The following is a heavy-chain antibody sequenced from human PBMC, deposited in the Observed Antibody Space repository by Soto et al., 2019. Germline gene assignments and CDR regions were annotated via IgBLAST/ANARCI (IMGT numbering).Heavy chain of an antibody. V-gene: IGHV3-30-3*01. CDR2: ISSDGTNK. D-gene: IGHD3-3*01. J-gene: IGHJ6*02. CDR1: GFTFSSYA. Sequence: QVQLVESGGGVVQPGRSLRLSCAASGFTFSSYAMHWVRQAPGKGLEWVAVISSDGTNKFYADSVRGRITISRDNSKNTLYLQMNSLRGEHSSVYYCARGTTLAIFDYGMDVWGQGTTVTVSS. CDR3: ARGTTLAIFDYGMDV.